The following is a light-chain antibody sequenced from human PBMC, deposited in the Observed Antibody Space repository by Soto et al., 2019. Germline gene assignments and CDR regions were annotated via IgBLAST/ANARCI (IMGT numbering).Light chain of an antibody. CDR1: QSISSW. CDR2: KAS. Sequence: DIQMTQSPSTLSASVGDRVTITCRASQSISSWLAWYQQKPGKAPKLLIYKASSLESGVPSRFSGSGSGTEFTLTISRLQPDDFATYYCQQYSNYWTFGQGTKVEI. J-gene: IGKJ1*01. CDR3: QQYSNYWT. V-gene: IGKV1-5*03.